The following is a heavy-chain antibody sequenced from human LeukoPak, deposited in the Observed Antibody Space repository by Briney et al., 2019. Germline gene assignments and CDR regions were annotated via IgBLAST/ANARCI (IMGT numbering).Heavy chain of an antibody. Sequence: ASVKVSCKASGYTFTSYGISWVRQAPGQGLEWMGWITPYNGNTNYAQKLQGRVTMTTDTSTSTAYMELRSLRSDDTAVYYCARATYYYDSSAYYVGWFDPWGQGTLVTVSS. V-gene: IGHV1-18*01. CDR3: ARATYYYDSSAYYVGWFDP. CDR1: GYTFTSYG. D-gene: IGHD3-22*01. J-gene: IGHJ5*02. CDR2: ITPYNGNT.